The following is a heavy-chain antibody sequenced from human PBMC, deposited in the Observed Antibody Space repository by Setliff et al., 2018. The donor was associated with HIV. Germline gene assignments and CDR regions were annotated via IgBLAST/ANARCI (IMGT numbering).Heavy chain of an antibody. CDR3: ARVIGYFSGWYLKY. D-gene: IGHD6-19*01. CDR1: GDTFTTYD. V-gene: IGHV1-8*02. CDR2: INPNSGNT. Sequence: ASVKVSCKASGDTFTTYDINWVRQATGQGLEWIGWINPNSGNTGYARKFQGRITMTRNTSITTAYMELSSLGSEDTAVYYCARVIGYFSGWYLKYWGQGTPVTVSS. J-gene: IGHJ4*02.